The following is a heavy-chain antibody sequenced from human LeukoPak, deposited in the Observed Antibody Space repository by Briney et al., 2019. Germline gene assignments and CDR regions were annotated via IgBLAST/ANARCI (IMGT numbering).Heavy chain of an antibody. Sequence: ASVKISCNVSRYTFTDYYMHWVQQAPGKGLEWMGLVDPADGETIYAEKFQGRVTITADTSTDTAYMELSSLRSEDTAVYYCARDPSRDIVVVPASGPLSCDYWGQGTLVTVSS. V-gene: IGHV1-69-2*01. D-gene: IGHD2-2*01. CDR2: VDPADGET. J-gene: IGHJ4*02. CDR3: ARDPSRDIVVVPASGPLSCDY. CDR1: RYTFTDYY.